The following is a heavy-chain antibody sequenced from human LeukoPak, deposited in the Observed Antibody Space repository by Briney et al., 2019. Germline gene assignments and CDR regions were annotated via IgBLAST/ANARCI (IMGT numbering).Heavy chain of an antibody. CDR2: ISGSGGST. V-gene: IGHV3-23*01. J-gene: IGHJ4*02. CDR1: GFTFSSYA. D-gene: IGHD3-10*01. Sequence: SGGSLRLSCAASGFTFSSYAMSWVRQAPGKGLEWVSAISGSGGSTYYADSVKGRFTISRDNSKNTLYLQMNSLRAEDTAVYYCAKRKRLWFGESHFDYWGQGTLVTVPS. CDR3: AKRKRLWFGESHFDY.